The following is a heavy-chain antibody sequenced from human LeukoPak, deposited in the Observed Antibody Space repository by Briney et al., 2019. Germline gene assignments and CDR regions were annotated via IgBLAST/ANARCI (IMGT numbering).Heavy chain of an antibody. Sequence: GASVKVSCKASGYTSTGYYMHWVRQAPGQGLEWMGWINPNSGGTNYAQKLQGRVTMTTDTSTSTAYMELRSLRSDDTAVYYCAREGRYYYYYMDVWGKGTTVTVSS. CDR2: INPNSGGT. CDR3: AREGRYYYYYMDV. V-gene: IGHV1-2*02. CDR1: GYTSTGYY. J-gene: IGHJ6*03.